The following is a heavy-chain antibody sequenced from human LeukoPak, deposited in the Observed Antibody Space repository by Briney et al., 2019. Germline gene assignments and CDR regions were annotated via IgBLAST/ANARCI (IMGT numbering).Heavy chain of an antibody. CDR1: GFTFRNYW. V-gene: IGHV3-7*01. CDR2: INQDGSAK. D-gene: IGHD3-10*01. Sequence: GGSQRLSCVGSGFTFRNYWMSWVRQAPGKGLEWVANINQDGSAKYFADSVKGRFTISRDNAKNSVYLQVNSLRVEDMAVYYCARDVFYGLLDPGGQGPLVTVSS. CDR3: ARDVFYGLLDP. J-gene: IGHJ5*02.